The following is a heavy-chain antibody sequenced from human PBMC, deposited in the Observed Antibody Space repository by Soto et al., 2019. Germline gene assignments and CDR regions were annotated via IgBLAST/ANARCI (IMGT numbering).Heavy chain of an antibody. D-gene: IGHD3-3*01. CDR2: INHSGSNK. J-gene: IGHJ6*03. CDR3: SRDQLFLEWIPTYYHFYMDV. Sequence: GGSLKLSCAASGFTFSSYAMSWIRQPPGKGLERIGEINHSGSNKYYADSVKGRFTISRDNAKNSLYLQMNSLSAEDTAVYYCSRDQLFLEWIPTYYHFYMDVWGKGTTVTVSS. CDR1: GFTFSSYA. V-gene: IGHV3-21*05.